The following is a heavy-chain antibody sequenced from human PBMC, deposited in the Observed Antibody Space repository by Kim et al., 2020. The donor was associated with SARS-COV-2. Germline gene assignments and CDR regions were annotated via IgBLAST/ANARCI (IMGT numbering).Heavy chain of an antibody. D-gene: IGHD5-18*01. CDR1: GFTFSSYG. V-gene: IGHV3-33*05. CDR2: ISYDGSNK. CDR3: ARDPDTAMVTDWYYYYGMDV. Sequence: GGSLRLSCAASGFTFSSYGMHWVRQAPGKGLEWVAVISYDGSNKYYADSVKGRFTISRDNSKNTLYLQMNSLRAEDTAVYYCARDPDTAMVTDWYYYYGMDVWGQGTTVTVSS. J-gene: IGHJ6*02.